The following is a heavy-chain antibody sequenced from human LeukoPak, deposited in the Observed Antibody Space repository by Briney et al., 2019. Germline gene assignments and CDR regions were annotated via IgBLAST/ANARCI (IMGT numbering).Heavy chain of an antibody. CDR1: GFTFSSYW. CDR3: AKDLGITMIVVLDY. Sequence: GGSLRLSCAASGFTFSSYWMSWVRQAPGKGLEWVANIKQDGSEKYYVDSVKGRFTISRDNAKNSLYLQMNSLRAEDTAVYYCAKDLGITMIVVLDYWGRGTQVTVSS. CDR2: IKQDGSEK. J-gene: IGHJ4*02. V-gene: IGHV3-7*03. D-gene: IGHD3-22*01.